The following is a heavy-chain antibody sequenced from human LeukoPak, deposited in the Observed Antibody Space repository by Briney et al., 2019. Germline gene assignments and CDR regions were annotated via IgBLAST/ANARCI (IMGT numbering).Heavy chain of an antibody. J-gene: IGHJ4*02. Sequence: SETLSLTCAVYGGSFSGYYWSWIRQPPGKGLEWIGEINHSGSTNYNPSLKSRVTISVDTSKNQFSLKLGSVTAADTAVYYCARVKDCSGGSCYDYWGQGTLVTVSS. V-gene: IGHV4-34*01. CDR2: INHSGST. CDR3: ARVKDCSGGSCYDY. D-gene: IGHD2-15*01. CDR1: GGSFSGYY.